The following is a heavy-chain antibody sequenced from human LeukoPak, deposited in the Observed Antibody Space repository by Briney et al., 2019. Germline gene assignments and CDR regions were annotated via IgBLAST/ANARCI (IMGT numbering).Heavy chain of an antibody. CDR2: ISSSSSYI. CDR1: GFTFSSYS. Sequence: PGGSLRLSCAASGFTFSSYSMNWVRQAPGKGLEWVSSISSSSSYIYYADSGKGRFTISRDNAKNSLYLQMNSLRAEDTAVYYCARDLDYGDYGLDYWGQGTLVTVSS. V-gene: IGHV3-21*01. J-gene: IGHJ4*02. D-gene: IGHD4-17*01. CDR3: ARDLDYGDYGLDY.